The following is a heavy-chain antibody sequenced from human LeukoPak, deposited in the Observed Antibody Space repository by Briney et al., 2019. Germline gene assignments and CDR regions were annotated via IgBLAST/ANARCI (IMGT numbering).Heavy chain of an antibody. Sequence: GRSLRLSCAASGFTFSSYGMHWVRQAPGKGLEWVAVISYDGSNKYYADSVKGRLTISRDNSKNSLYLQMNSLRAEDTAVYYCARLLVYNSGGEAFDHWGQGTLVTVSS. D-gene: IGHD1-20*01. CDR2: ISYDGSNK. J-gene: IGHJ4*02. CDR3: ARLLVYNSGGEAFDH. V-gene: IGHV3-30*03. CDR1: GFTFSSYG.